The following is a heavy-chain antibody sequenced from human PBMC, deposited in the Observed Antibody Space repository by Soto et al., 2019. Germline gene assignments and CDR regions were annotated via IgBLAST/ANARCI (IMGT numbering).Heavy chain of an antibody. CDR3: AKASLKGSGSRVYYYYYMDV. Sequence: GGSLRLSCAASGFTFSSYAMSWVRQAPGKGLEWVSAISGSGGSTYYADSVKGRFTISRDNSKNTLYLQMNSLRAEDTAVYYCAKASLKGSGSRVYYYYYMDVWGKGTTVTVSS. D-gene: IGHD3-10*01. CDR2: ISGSGGST. CDR1: GFTFSSYA. V-gene: IGHV3-23*01. J-gene: IGHJ6*03.